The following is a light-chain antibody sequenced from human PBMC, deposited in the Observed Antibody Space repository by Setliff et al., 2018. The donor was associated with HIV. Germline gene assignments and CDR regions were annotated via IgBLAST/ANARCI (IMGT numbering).Light chain of an antibody. J-gene: IGLJ1*01. CDR3: SSYAISNTLP. CDR2: EVT. V-gene: IGLV2-14*01. CDR1: SSDIGGYSY. Sequence: QSALAQPASVSGSPGQSITISCTGTSSDIGGYSYVSWYQRHPGKAPKLIIYEVTNRPSGVSNRFSGSKSGNTASLTISGLQAEDEADYYCSSYAISNTLPFGTGTKVTVL.